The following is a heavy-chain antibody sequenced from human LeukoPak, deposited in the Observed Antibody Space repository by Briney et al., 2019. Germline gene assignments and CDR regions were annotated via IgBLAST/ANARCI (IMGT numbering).Heavy chain of an antibody. CDR2: IWYDGSNK. Sequence: GRSLRLSRAASGFTFSIYGMRWVRQAPGKGLGWVAVIWYDGSNKYNAASVKGRFTIPSEHSKTTLHLQMNRLRAEARAGNYFAKVLGMATGPSIVYRGQGTMVTVSS. CDR3: AKVLGMATGPSIVY. D-gene: IGHD5-24*01. V-gene: IGHV3-33*06. J-gene: IGHJ4*02. CDR1: GFTFSIYG.